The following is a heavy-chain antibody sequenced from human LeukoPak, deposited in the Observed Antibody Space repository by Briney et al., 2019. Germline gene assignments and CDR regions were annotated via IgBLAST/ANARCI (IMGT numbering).Heavy chain of an antibody. CDR2: ISTSGSTI. V-gene: IGHV3-11*01. D-gene: IGHD3-10*01. CDR3: AKATYYFCLGGTFLGMDV. CDR1: GFTFSDYY. Sequence: GGSLRLSCAASGFTFSDYYMSWIRQAPGKGLESISYISTSGSTIYYADSVKGRFTISRDNAKSPLYLEMNSLRAEDTAVYYCAKATYYFCLGGTFLGMDVWGQGTTVTVSS. J-gene: IGHJ6*02.